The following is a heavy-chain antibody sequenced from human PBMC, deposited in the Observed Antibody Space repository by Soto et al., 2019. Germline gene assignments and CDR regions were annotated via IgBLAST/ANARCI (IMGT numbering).Heavy chain of an antibody. D-gene: IGHD3-3*01. CDR3: VRDTGSGLTVAVFIH. CDR2: IDWNGQTL. Sequence: EVKLVESGGGLERPGRSLRLSCSASGFTFDDYVMHWVRLVPGRGLEWVAGIDWNGQTLAYAGSVKGRFTLSRDNAKNSLHLQMTSLRDEDTALYYCVRDTGSGLTVAVFIHWGQGTPVTVDS. V-gene: IGHV3-9*01. CDR1: GFTFDDYV. J-gene: IGHJ4*02.